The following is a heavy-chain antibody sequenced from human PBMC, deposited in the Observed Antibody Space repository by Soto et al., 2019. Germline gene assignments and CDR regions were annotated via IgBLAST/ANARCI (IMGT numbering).Heavy chain of an antibody. CDR1: GGSISSGGYY. CDR2: IYYSGST. V-gene: IGHV4-31*03. J-gene: IGHJ4*02. Sequence: SETLSLTCTVSGGSISSGGYYWSWIRQHPGKGLEWIGYIYYSGSTYYNPSLKSRVTISVDTSKNQFSLKLSSVTAADTAVYYCARASRNSFDYWGQGTLVTVSS. CDR3: ARASRNSFDY.